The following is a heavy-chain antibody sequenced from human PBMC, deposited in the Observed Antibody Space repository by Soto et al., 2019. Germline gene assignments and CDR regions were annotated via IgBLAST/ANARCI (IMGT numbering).Heavy chain of an antibody. CDR3: ATDRRGPSRGMDV. D-gene: IGHD3-10*01. J-gene: IGHJ6*02. CDR1: GFTFSSYE. V-gene: IGHV3-48*03. Sequence: PGGSLRLSCAASGFTFSSYEMNWVRQAPGKGLEWVSYISSSAGITYYADSVKGRFTISRDNAKNSLYLQMNSLRAEDTAVYYCATDRRGPSRGMDVWGQGTTVTVSS. CDR2: ISSSAGIT.